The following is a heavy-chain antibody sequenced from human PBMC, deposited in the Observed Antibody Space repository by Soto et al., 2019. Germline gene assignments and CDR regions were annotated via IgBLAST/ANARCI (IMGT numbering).Heavy chain of an antibody. Sequence: ASVKVSCKASGGTFSSYTISWVRQAPGQGLEWMGRIIPILGIANYAQKFQGRVTITADKSTSTAYMELSSLRSEDTAVYYCARDRTFGVVIMPWFDPWGQGTLVTVSS. CDR2: IIPILGIA. CDR1: GGTFSSYT. J-gene: IGHJ5*02. D-gene: IGHD3-3*02. V-gene: IGHV1-69*04. CDR3: ARDRTFGVVIMPWFDP.